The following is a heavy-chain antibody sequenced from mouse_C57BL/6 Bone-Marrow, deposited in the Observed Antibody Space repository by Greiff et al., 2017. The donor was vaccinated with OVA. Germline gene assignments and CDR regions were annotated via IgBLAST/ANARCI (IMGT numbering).Heavy chain of an antibody. CDR3: ARVGWLLRGYAMDY. D-gene: IGHD2-3*01. CDR1: GFTFSDYY. J-gene: IGHJ4*01. CDR2: INYDGSST. Sequence: EVKVVESEGGLVQPGSSMKLSCTASGFTFSDYYMAWVRQVPEKGLEWVANINYDGSSTYYLASLKSRFLISRDNAKNILYLQMSSLKAEDTATYYCARVGWLLRGYAMDYWGQGTSVTVSS. V-gene: IGHV5-16*01.